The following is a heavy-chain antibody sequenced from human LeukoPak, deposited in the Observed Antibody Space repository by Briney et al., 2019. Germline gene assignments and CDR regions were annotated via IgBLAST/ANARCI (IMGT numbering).Heavy chain of an antibody. CDR2: IYHSGST. J-gene: IGHJ6*03. CDR3: ARVGRYYYMDV. CDR1: GYSISSGYY. V-gene: IGHV4-38-2*02. D-gene: IGHD2-15*01. Sequence: PSETLSLTCTVSGYSISSGYYWGWIRQPPGKGLEWIGSIYHSGSTYYNPSLKSRVTISVDTSKNQFPLKLSSVTAADTAVYYCARVGRYYYMDVWGKGTTVTVSS.